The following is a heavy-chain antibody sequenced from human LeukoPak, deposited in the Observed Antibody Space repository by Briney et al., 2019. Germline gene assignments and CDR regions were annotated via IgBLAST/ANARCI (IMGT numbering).Heavy chain of an antibody. D-gene: IGHD3-10*01. V-gene: IGHV1-8*01. CDR1: GYTFTSYD. Sequence: ASVKVSCKASGYTFTSYDINWVRQATGQGLEWMGWMNPNSGNTGYAQKFQGRVTMTRNTSISTAYMELSSLRSEDTAVYYCARASYYYYGSGSYFGFDYWGQGTLVTVSS. CDR3: ARASYYYYGSGSYFGFDY. CDR2: MNPNSGNT. J-gene: IGHJ4*02.